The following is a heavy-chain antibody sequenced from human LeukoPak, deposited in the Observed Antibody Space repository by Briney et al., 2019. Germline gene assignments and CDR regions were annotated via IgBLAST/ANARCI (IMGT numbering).Heavy chain of an antibody. V-gene: IGHV1-18*01. J-gene: IGHJ4*02. CDR3: ARGFSSSSPSDY. D-gene: IGHD6-6*01. CDR2: VAPYNGHT. CDR1: RYSFTNYG. Sequence: GASVKVSCKASRYSFTNYGVNWVRQAPGQGLEWVGWVAPYNGHTNYAQKFQGRVTLTTDTSTNTAYMELGSLKSDDTAVYYCARGFSSSSPSDYWGQGTLVTVAS.